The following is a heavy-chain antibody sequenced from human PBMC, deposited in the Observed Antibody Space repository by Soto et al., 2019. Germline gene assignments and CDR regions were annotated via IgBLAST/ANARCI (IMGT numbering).Heavy chain of an antibody. CDR3: ARGTGNMTTVTTFDY. CDR2: INPNSGGT. Sequence: ASVKVSCKASGYTFTGYYIHWVRQAPGQGLEWMGWINPNSGGTNYAQKFQGWVTMTRDTSISTAYMELSRLRSDDTAVYYCARGTGNMTTVTTFDYWGQGTLVTVSS. CDR1: GYTFTGYY. V-gene: IGHV1-2*04. J-gene: IGHJ4*02. D-gene: IGHD4-17*01.